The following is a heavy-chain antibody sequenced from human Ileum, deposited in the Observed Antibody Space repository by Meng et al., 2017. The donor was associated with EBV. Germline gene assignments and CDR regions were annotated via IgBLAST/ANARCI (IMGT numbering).Heavy chain of an antibody. J-gene: IGHJ4*02. V-gene: IGHV4-4*02. Sequence: VSVHGPGPGLVNTSEALSLTCAVSGGSISRSDWWSWVRQPPGKGLEWIGDTSHSGSTNYSPSLKSRVTISLDKSKNQLSLKLNSVTAADTAVYYCASSDYYRSDYWGQGTLVTVSS. CDR3: ASSDYYRSDY. D-gene: IGHD3-22*01. CDR2: TSHSGST. CDR1: GGSISRSDW.